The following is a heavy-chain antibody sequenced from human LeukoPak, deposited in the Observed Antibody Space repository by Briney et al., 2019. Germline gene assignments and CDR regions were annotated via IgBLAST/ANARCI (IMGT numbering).Heavy chain of an antibody. J-gene: IGHJ1*01. CDR1: GFIVSGDF. Sequence: GGSLRLSCAASGFIVSGDFMSWVRQAPGKGLEWVAHINPDGRDTYYVDSVKGRFTISRDNAQNSMYLQMNSLRVEDTAVYYCTSWGDTTAEYFQRWGQGTLVTVSS. CDR3: TSWGDTTAEYFQR. D-gene: IGHD2-21*02. CDR2: INPDGRDT. V-gene: IGHV3-7*01.